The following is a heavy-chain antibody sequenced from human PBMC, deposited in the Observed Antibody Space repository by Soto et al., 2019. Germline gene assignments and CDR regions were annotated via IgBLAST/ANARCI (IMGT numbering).Heavy chain of an antibody. CDR2: IYYSGST. CDR1: GGSISSSSYY. D-gene: IGHD3-10*01. CDR3: ARGSSLLLWFGESFDI. J-gene: IGHJ3*02. V-gene: IGHV4-39*01. Sequence: PSETLSFTCTVSGGSISSSSYYWGWIRQPPGKGLEWIGSIYYSGSTYYNPSLKSRVTISVDTSKNQFSLKLSSVTAADTAVYYCARGSSLLLWFGESFDIWGQGTMVTVSS.